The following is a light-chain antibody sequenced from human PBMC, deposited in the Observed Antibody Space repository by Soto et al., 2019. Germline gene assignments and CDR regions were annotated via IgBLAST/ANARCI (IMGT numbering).Light chain of an antibody. Sequence: QSALTQPASVSGSPGQSITISCTGTSSDVGGYNFVSWYQHHPGKAPKLMIYEVTNRPSGVSNRFSGSKSGNTASLTISGLQAEDEADYYCSSYTSSGTIFGGGTKVTVL. CDR1: SSDVGGYNF. V-gene: IGLV2-14*01. CDR3: SSYTSSGTI. CDR2: EVT. J-gene: IGLJ2*01.